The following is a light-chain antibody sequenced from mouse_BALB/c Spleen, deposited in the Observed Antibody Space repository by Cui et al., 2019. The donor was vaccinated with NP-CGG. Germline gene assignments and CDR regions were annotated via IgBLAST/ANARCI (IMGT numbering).Light chain of an antibody. Sequence: QAVVTQESALTTSPGERVTLTCRSSTGAVTTSNYANWVQEKPDHLFTGLIGGTNNRAPGVPARFSGSLIGDKAALTITGAQTEDEAIYFCALWYSNQWVFGGGTKLTVL. CDR1: TGAVTTSNY. CDR2: GTN. CDR3: ALWYSNQWV. J-gene: IGLJ1*01. V-gene: IGLV1*01.